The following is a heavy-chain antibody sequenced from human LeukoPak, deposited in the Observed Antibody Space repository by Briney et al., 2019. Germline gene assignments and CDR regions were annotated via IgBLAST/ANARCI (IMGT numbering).Heavy chain of an antibody. D-gene: IGHD3-22*01. Sequence: GGSLRLSCAASGFTFDDYGMSWVRQGPGKGLEWVSGINWNGGSTGYADSVKGRFTISRDNAKNSLYLQMNSLRAEDTALYYCARDLLYVASSGYYPFDYWGQGTLVTVSS. CDR2: INWNGGST. CDR1: GFTFDDYG. CDR3: ARDLLYVASSGYYPFDY. V-gene: IGHV3-20*04. J-gene: IGHJ4*02.